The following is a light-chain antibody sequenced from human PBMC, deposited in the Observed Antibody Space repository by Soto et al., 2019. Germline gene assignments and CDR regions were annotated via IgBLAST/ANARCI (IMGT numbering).Light chain of an antibody. CDR3: QQRGNWPLT. CDR1: QSVSSY. Sequence: EIVLTQSPATLSLSPGERATLSCRASQSVSSYFAWYQQKPGQAPRLLIYDASNRATGIPARFSGSGSGTDFTLPISSLEPEDFAVYYCQQRGNWPLTFGQGPKVEIK. CDR2: DAS. V-gene: IGKV3-11*01. J-gene: IGKJ1*01.